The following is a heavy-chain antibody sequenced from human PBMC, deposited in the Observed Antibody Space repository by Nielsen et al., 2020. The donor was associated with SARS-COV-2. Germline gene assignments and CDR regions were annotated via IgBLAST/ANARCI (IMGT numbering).Heavy chain of an antibody. J-gene: IGHJ6*02. CDR1: GFTVSSNY. Sequence: GESLKISCAASGFTVSSNYMSWVRQAPGKGLEWVSVIYSGGSTYYADSVKGRFTISRDNSKNTLYLQMNSLRAEDTAVYYCARELLGYCTNGVCYYYYYGTDVWGQGTTVTVSS. CDR3: ARELLGYCTNGVCYYYYYGTDV. CDR2: IYSGGST. V-gene: IGHV3-53*01. D-gene: IGHD2-8*01.